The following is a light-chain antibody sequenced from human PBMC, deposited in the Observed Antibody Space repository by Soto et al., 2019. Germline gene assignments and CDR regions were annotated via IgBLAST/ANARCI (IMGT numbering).Light chain of an antibody. J-gene: IGKJ1*01. V-gene: IGKV3-20*01. CDR3: QQYVTSPWA. CDR2: GAS. Sequence: EIVLTQSPGTLSLSPGERATLSCRASQSVSSSFLAWYQQKPGQAPRLLIYGASNRATGIPDRFSGSGSGTDLTLTISILEPEDFAVYYCQQYVTSPWAFGQGTKVAIE. CDR1: QSVSSSF.